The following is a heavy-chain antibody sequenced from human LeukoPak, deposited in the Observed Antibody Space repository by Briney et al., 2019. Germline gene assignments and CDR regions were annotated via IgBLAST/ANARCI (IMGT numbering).Heavy chain of an antibody. CDR1: GGSITTNSYY. Sequence: SETLSLTCTVSGGSITTNSYYWGWIRQPPGKGLEWIGSIYYSGNTYYNPSLKSRVSVSVDTSKNQFSLKLSSVTAADTAVYYCAGSPRDYDFWSGLDYWGQGTLVTVSS. CDR3: AGSPRDYDFWSGLDY. V-gene: IGHV4-39*07. D-gene: IGHD3-3*01. CDR2: IYYSGNT. J-gene: IGHJ4*02.